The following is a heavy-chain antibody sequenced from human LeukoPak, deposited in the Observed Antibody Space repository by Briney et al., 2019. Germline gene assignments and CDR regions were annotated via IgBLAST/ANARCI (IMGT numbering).Heavy chain of an antibody. Sequence: GGSLRLSCVGALGSHWMGWVRQAPGKGLEWVANIKEDGSQKYYMVSVKGRFTISRDNAKSSLFLQMNNLRVEDTAVYYCTRDQTWGQGTLVTVSS. CDR1: LGSHW. J-gene: IGHJ4*02. CDR3: TRDQT. CDR2: IKEDGSQK. V-gene: IGHV3-7*01.